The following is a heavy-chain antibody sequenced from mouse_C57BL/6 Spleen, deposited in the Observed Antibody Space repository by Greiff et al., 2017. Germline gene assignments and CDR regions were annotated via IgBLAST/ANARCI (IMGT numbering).Heavy chain of an antibody. Sequence: VQLQQSGAELMKPGASVKLSCKATGYTFTGYWIEWVKQRPGHGLEWIGEILPGSGSTNYTEKFKGKATFTADTSSNTAYMQLSSLTTEDSAIYYWARTTIVATRYFDVWGTGTTVTVSS. CDR3: ARTTIVATRYFDV. J-gene: IGHJ1*03. D-gene: IGHD1-1*01. CDR1: GYTFTGYW. V-gene: IGHV1-9*01. CDR2: ILPGSGST.